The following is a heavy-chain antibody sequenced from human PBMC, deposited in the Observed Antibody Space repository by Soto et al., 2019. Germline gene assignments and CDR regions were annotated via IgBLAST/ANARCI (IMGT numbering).Heavy chain of an antibody. J-gene: IGHJ4*02. D-gene: IGHD3-3*01. V-gene: IGHV3-74*01. CDR3: VRDGFWSAYLDFDC. CDR1: GFTFSSYW. Sequence: EVQLVESGGGLVQPGGSLRLSCAASGFTFSSYWMHWFRQPPGKGLVWVSRISPDGSSIDYADSVKGRSTISRDNAKNTLYLQMDSLRAEDTAVYYCVRDGFWSAYLDFDCWGQGTLVTVSS. CDR2: ISPDGSSI.